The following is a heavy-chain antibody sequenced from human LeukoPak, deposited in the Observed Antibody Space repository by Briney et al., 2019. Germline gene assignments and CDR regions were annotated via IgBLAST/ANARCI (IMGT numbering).Heavy chain of an antibody. J-gene: IGHJ6*03. D-gene: IGHD6-19*01. CDR3: ARRPNHNSGWNNNYYYYMDV. V-gene: IGHV4-38-2*01. CDR1: NFSITSGFY. Sequence: SETLSLTCVVSNFSITSGFYWGWLRQPPGKGLEWIESIYYSGATNYNPSLKRRVTMSVDTSKKHFSLRLRSATAADAAIYFCARRPNHNSGWNNNYYYYMDVWGKGTTATVSS. CDR2: IYYSGAT.